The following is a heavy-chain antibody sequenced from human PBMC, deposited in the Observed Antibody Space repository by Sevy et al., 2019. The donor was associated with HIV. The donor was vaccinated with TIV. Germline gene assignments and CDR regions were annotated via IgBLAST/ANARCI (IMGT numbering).Heavy chain of an antibody. CDR2: IKQDAGQK. J-gene: IGHJ4*02. CDR1: GFTFSKYW. CDR3: ARDDGNYYVHY. D-gene: IGHD1-7*01. Sequence: GESLKISCAASGFTFSKYWMGWVRQAPGKGLEWVANIKQDAGQKYYVDSVKGRFTISRDNAKNSLYLQMNSLRAEDTAVYFCARDDGNYYVHYWGQGTLVTVSS. V-gene: IGHV3-7*01.